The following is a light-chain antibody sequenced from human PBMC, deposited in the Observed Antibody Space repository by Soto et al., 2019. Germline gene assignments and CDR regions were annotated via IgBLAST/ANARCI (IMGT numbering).Light chain of an antibody. CDR1: SSDIGGYNY. CDR3: SSSTSSSTLV. V-gene: IGLV2-14*01. CDR2: EVS. Sequence: QSALTQPASVSGSPGQSITISCTGTSSDIGGYNYVSWYQQHPGKAPKLMIYEVSNRPSGVSNRFSGSKSGNTASLTISGLQAEDEADYYCSSSTSSSTLVFGGGTKLNVL. J-gene: IGLJ2*01.